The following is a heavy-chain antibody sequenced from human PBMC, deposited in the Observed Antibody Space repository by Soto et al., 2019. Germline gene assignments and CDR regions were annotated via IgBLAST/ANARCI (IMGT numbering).Heavy chain of an antibody. CDR2: IFPIFGTA. CDR3: ARGTQIVVVPAAMSRGYYYYGMDV. D-gene: IGHD2-2*01. V-gene: IGHV1-69*01. J-gene: IGHJ6*02. Sequence: QVQLVQSGAEVKKPGSSVKVSCKASGGTFSSYAISWVRQAPGQGLEWMGGIFPIFGTANYAQKFQGRVTITADESTSTAYMELSSLRSEDTAVYYCARGTQIVVVPAAMSRGYYYYGMDVWGQGTTVTVSS. CDR1: GGTFSSYA.